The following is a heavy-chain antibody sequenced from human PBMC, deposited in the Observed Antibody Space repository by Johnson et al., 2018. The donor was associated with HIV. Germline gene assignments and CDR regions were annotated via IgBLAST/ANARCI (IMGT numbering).Heavy chain of an antibody. CDR3: ARAGDAFDI. V-gene: IGHV3-23*01. J-gene: IGHJ3*02. Sequence: EVKLLESGGGLVQPGGSLRLSCAASGFTFDDYGMSWVRQAPGKGLAWVSAISGSGGSTYYADSVKGRFTISRDNSKNKLDLQMNSLRAEDTAVYYCARAGDAFDIWGQGTMVTVSS. CDR2: ISGSGGST. CDR1: GFTFDDYG.